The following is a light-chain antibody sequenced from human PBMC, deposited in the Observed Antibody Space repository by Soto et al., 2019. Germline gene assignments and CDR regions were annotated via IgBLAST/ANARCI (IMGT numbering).Light chain of an antibody. CDR3: QPYNNWPPWT. J-gene: IGKJ1*01. Sequence: EIVMRQSPATLSVSPGERATLSFRASQSVSSNLAWYQQKPGQAPRLLIYGASTRATGIPARFSGSGSGTEFTLTISSLQSEDFAVYYCQPYNNWPPWTFGQGTKVDIK. CDR1: QSVSSN. CDR2: GAS. V-gene: IGKV3-15*01.